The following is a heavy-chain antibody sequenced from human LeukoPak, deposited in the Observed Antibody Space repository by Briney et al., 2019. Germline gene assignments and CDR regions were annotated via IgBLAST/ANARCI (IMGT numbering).Heavy chain of an antibody. V-gene: IGHV3-73*01. Sequence: GGSLRLSCAASGFTFSGSAMHWVRQASGKGLEWVGRIRSKANSYATAYAASVKGRFTISRDDSKNTAYLQMNSLKTEDTAVYYCTRSVSGSYYYDYWGQGTLVTVSS. CDR1: GFTFSGSA. CDR2: IRSKANSYAT. CDR3: TRSVSGSYYYDY. D-gene: IGHD1-26*01. J-gene: IGHJ4*02.